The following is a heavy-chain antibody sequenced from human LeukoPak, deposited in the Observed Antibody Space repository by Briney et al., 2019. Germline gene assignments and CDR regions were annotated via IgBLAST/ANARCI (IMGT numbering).Heavy chain of an antibody. CDR1: GFTVSSNY. CDR3: AREMSSSWTTRAFDI. V-gene: IGHV3-23*01. D-gene: IGHD6-13*01. CDR2: ISGSGGST. Sequence: PGGSLRLSCAASGFTVSSNYKSWVRQAPGKGLEWVSAISGSGGSTYYADSVKGRFTISRDNSKNTLYLQMNSLRAEDTAVYYCAREMSSSWTTRAFDIWGQGTMVTVSS. J-gene: IGHJ3*02.